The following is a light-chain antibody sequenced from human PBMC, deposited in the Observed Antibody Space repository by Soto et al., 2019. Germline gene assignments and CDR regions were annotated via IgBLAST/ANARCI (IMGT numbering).Light chain of an antibody. CDR2: VNN. V-gene: IGLV1-47*01. J-gene: IGLJ2*01. CDR3: AAWDDSLSGHVV. CDR1: KSNIGRNY. Sequence: SVLTQPPSASGTPGQRVTISCSGSKSNIGRNYVFWYQQFPGTAPKLLISVNNRRPSGVPDRFSGSKSGTSASLVISGLRSEDEADYYCAAWDDSLSGHVVFGRGTKLTVL.